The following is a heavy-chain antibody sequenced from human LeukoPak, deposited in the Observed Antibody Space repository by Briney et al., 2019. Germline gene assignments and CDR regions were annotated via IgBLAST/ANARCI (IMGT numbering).Heavy chain of an antibody. CDR3: ARDIKWIQPGYYFDY. CDR2: ISAYNGNT. Sequence: EASVKVFCKASGYTFTSYGISWVRQAPGQGLEWMGWISAYNGNTNYAQELQGRVTMTTDTSTSTAYMELRSLRSDDTAVYYCARDIKWIQPGYYFDYWGQGTLVTVSS. V-gene: IGHV1-18*01. CDR1: GYTFTSYG. D-gene: IGHD5-18*01. J-gene: IGHJ4*02.